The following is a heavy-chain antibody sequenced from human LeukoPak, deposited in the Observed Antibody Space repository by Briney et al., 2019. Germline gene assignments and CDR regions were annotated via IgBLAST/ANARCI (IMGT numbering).Heavy chain of an antibody. D-gene: IGHD3-10*01. CDR1: GYTFTNYG. CDR2: ISATNGNT. J-gene: IGHJ4*02. CDR3: TRDYKGFGSGNTYYFDY. Sequence: ASVTVSCKASGYTFTNYGISWVRQAPGQGLEWMGWISATNGNTNYAQNLQGRVTMTTDTSTSTAYLELRSLRSDDTAVYYCTRDYKGFGSGNTYYFDYWGQGRLVTVSS. V-gene: IGHV1-18*01.